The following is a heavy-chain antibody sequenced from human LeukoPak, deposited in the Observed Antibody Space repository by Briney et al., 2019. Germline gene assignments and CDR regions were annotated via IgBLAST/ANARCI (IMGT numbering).Heavy chain of an antibody. Sequence: SETLSLTCTVSGGSINSYYWSWIRQPPGKGLEWIGYIYYSGSTNYDPSLKSRVTISRDTSKNQFSLKLRSVTAADTAVYYCTSGGMVSGDYWGHGTLVTVSS. J-gene: IGHJ4*01. CDR3: TSGGMVSGDY. CDR2: IYYSGST. CDR1: GGSINSYY. V-gene: IGHV4-59*01. D-gene: IGHD2-8*01.